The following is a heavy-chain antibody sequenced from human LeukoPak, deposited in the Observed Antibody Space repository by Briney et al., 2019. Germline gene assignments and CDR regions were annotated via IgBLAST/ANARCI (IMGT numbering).Heavy chain of an antibody. J-gene: IGHJ4*02. CDR1: GGSISGYY. V-gene: IGHV4-34*01. CDR2: INHSGST. CDR3: ARGLPYY. Sequence: SETLSLTCTVSGGSISGYYWSWIRQPPGKGLEWIGEINHSGSTNYNPSLKSRVTISVDTSKNQFSLKLSSVTAADTAVYYCARGLPYYWGQGTLVTVSS.